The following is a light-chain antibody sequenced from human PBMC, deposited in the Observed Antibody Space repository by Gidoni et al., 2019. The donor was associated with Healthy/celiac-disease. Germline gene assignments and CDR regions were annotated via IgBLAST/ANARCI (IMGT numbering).Light chain of an antibody. J-gene: IGKJ1*01. CDR2: GAS. Sequence: EIVLTQSPGTLSLSPGESATLSCRAIQSVSSSYLAWYQPKPGQATRLLIYGASSRATGIPDRFSGSGSGTDFTITISRLEPEDFAVYYCQKYGSSPETFGQGTKVEIK. V-gene: IGKV3-20*01. CDR3: QKYGSSPET. CDR1: QSVSSSY.